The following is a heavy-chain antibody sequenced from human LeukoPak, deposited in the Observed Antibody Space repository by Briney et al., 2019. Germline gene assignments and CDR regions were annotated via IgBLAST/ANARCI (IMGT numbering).Heavy chain of an antibody. Sequence: GGSLRLSCAASGFTFSSYAMSWVRQAPGKGLEWVSAISGSGGSTYYADSVKGRFTISRDNSKNTQYLQMNSLRAEDTAVYYCAKYDIVVVPAAMVDYWGQGTLVTVCS. V-gene: IGHV3-23*01. J-gene: IGHJ4*02. D-gene: IGHD2-2*01. CDR2: ISGSGGST. CDR1: GFTFSSYA. CDR3: AKYDIVVVPAAMVDY.